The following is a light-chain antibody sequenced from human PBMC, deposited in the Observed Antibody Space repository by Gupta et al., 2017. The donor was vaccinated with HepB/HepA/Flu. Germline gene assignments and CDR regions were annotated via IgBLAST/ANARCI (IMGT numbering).Light chain of an antibody. J-gene: IGKJ4*01. Sequence: EIVLTQSPDFQSVTPKEKVTITCQASQSIGSSLHWYKQKPDQSPKLLIKYASQSFSGVPSRFSGSGYGTDFTLTISSRQAEDVAVYYCQQYDNYLPLTFGGGTKVEIK. CDR1: QSIGSS. CDR3: QQYDNYLPLT. CDR2: YAS. V-gene: IGKV6-21*01.